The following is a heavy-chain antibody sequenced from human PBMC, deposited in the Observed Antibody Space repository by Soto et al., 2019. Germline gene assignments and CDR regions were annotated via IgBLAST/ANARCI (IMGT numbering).Heavy chain of an antibody. J-gene: IGHJ4*02. D-gene: IGHD2-21*02. CDR3: AKAAFPPPYCVGDCYLSSDY. CDR1: GFTFSSYG. V-gene: IGHV3-30*18. CDR2: ISYDGSNK. Sequence: QVQLVESGGGVVQPGRSLRLSCAASGFTFSSYGMHWVRQAPGKGLEWVAVISYDGSNKYYADSVKGRFTISRDNSKNTLYLQMHRLRAEDTAVYYCAKAAFPPPYCVGDCYLSSDYWGQGTLVTVSS.